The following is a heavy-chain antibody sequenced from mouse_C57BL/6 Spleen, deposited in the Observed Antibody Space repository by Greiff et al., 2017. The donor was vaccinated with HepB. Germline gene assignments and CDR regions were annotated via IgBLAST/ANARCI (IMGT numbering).Heavy chain of an antibody. J-gene: IGHJ4*01. V-gene: IGHV3-6*01. Sequence: EVKLQESGPGLVKPSQSLSLTCSVTGYSITSGYYWNWIRQFPGNKLEWMGYISYDGSNNYNPSLKNRISITRDTSKNQFFLKLNSVTTEDTATYYCARTTVVAPNAMDYWGQGTSVTVSS. CDR3: ARTTVVAPNAMDY. D-gene: IGHD1-1*01. CDR1: GYSITSGYY. CDR2: ISYDGSN.